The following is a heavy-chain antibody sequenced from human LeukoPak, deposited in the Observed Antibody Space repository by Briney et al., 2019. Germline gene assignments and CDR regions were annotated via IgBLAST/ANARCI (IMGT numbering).Heavy chain of an antibody. D-gene: IGHD6-19*01. CDR1: GFTVSSYY. J-gene: IGHJ4*02. CDR2: IYSGGST. CDR3: AREYGGWYGYFDY. Sequence: GGSLRLSCAASGFTVSSYYMSWVRQAPGKGLEWVSVIYSGGSTYYADSVKGRFTISIDNSKNTLYLQMNSLRAEDTAVYYCAREYGGWYGYFDYWGQGTLVTVSS. V-gene: IGHV3-53*01.